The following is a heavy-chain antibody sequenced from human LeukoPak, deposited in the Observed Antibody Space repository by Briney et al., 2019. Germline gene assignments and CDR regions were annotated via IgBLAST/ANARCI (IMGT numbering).Heavy chain of an antibody. V-gene: IGHV4-34*01. Sequence: PSETLSLTCAVYGGSFSGYYWSWIRQPPGKGLEWIGEINHSGSTNYNPSLKSRVTISVDTSKNQFSLKLSSVTAADTAVYYCARDKSRMVRSGLGWFDPWGQGTLVTVSS. J-gene: IGHJ5*02. D-gene: IGHD4/OR15-4a*01. CDR3: ARDKSRMVRSGLGWFDP. CDR1: GGSFSGYY. CDR2: INHSGST.